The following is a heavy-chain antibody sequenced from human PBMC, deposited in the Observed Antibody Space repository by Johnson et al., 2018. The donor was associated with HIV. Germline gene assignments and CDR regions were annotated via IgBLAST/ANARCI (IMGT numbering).Heavy chain of an antibody. D-gene: IGHD3-22*01. V-gene: IGHV3-7*01. J-gene: IGHJ3*02. Sequence: VQLVESGGGLVKPGGSLRLSCAASGFTFSSYWMSWVRQAPGKGLEWVANIKQDGSNKYYADSVKGRFTISRDNSKNTLYLQMNSLRAEDTAVYDGAKDLRFRYYYDSSGYAHAFDIWGQGTMVTVSS. CDR2: IKQDGSNK. CDR3: AKDLRFRYYYDSSGYAHAFDI. CDR1: GFTFSSYW.